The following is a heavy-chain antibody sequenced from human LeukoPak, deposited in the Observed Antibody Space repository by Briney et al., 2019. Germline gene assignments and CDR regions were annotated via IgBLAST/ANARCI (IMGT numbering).Heavy chain of an antibody. D-gene: IGHD2-2*01. CDR2: INPNSGGT. Sequence: RASVKVSCKASGYTFTGYYMHWVRQAPGQGLEWMGWINPNSGGTNYAQKFQGRVTMTRDTSISTAYMELSRLRSDDTAVYYCAREIVVVPAATDYWGQGTLVTVSS. CDR3: AREIVVVPAATDY. J-gene: IGHJ4*02. CDR1: GYTFTGYY. V-gene: IGHV1-2*02.